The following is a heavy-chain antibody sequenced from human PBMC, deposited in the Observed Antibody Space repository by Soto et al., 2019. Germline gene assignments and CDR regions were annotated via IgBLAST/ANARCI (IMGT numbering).Heavy chain of an antibody. CDR2: ISGYNGNT. J-gene: IGHJ1*01. CDR1: GYTFTNYG. CDR3: ARGGSSWSAEFYQH. Sequence: QVHLVQSGAEVKKPGASVKVSCKASGYTFTNYGISWVRQAPGQGPEWIGWISGYNGNTKYAQTLQGRVTMTTDTSTNTAYMGLRSLRSDDTAVYYCARGGSSWSAEFYQHWGQGTLVIVSS. D-gene: IGHD6-13*01. V-gene: IGHV1-18*01.